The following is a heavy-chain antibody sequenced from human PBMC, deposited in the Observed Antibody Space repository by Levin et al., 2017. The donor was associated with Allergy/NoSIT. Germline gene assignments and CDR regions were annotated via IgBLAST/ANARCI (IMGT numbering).Heavy chain of an antibody. J-gene: IGHJ1*01. CDR2: ISGSGGST. Sequence: GGSLRLSCAASGFTFSSYAMSWVRQAPGKGLEWVSAISGSGGSTYYADSVKGRFTISRDNSKNTLYLQMNSLRAEDTAVYYCAKDRYELGGEPSHFQHWGQGTLVTVSS. CDR3: AKDRYELGGEPSHFQH. V-gene: IGHV3-23*01. D-gene: IGHD4-17*01. CDR1: GFTFSSYA.